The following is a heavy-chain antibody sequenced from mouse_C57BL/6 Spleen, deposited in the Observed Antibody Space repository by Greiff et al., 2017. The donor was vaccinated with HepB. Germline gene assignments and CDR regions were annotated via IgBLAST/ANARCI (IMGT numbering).Heavy chain of an antibody. J-gene: IGHJ2*01. CDR2: IDPENGDT. CDR3: TTGGPFDY. V-gene: IGHV14-4*01. Sequence: EVQGVESGAELVRPGASVKLSCTASGFNIKDDYMHWVKQRPEQGLEWIGWIDPENGDTEYASKFQGKATITADTSSNTAYLQLSSLTSEDTAVYYCTTGGPFDYWGQGTTLTVSS. D-gene: IGHD1-1*02. CDR1: GFNIKDDY.